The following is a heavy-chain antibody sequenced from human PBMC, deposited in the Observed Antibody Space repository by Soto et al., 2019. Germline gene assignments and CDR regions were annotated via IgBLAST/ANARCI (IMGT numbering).Heavy chain of an antibody. CDR2: IPSDGRDV. CDR1: GFNFRDFW. D-gene: IGHD1-26*01. J-gene: IGHJ4*02. V-gene: IGHV3-74*01. CDR3: TRDDSGLGIDY. Sequence: GGSLRLSCEASGFNFRDFWMHWVRQPPGKGPEWVSNIPSDGRDVSYADSVRGRFTISRDDARNTLYLQMSGLRAEDTAIYYCTRDDSGLGIDYWGQGTQVTVSS.